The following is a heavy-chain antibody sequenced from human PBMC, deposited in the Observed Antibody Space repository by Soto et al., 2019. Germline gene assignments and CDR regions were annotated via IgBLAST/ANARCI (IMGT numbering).Heavy chain of an antibody. J-gene: IGHJ4*02. CDR1: GGTFSSYA. CDR2: IIPIFGTA. CDR3: ARESRSTYYYGSGSSNFFDY. D-gene: IGHD3-10*01. Sequence: ASVKVSCKASGGTFSSYAISWVRQAPGQGLEWMGGIIPIFGTANYAQKFQGRVTITADESTSAAYMELSSLRSEDTAVYYCARESRSTYYYGSGSSNFFDYWGQGTLVTVSS. V-gene: IGHV1-69*13.